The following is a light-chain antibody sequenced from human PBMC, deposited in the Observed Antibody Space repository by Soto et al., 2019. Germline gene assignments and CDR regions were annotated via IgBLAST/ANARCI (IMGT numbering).Light chain of an antibody. V-gene: IGKV1-6*01. CDR1: QDIGIG. Sequence: AIQMTQSPSSLSASVGDRVTLTCRASQDIGIGVGWYQQRPGEPPKLLIYEASTGPSGVPSRFSGSGSGTDFTLTITSLQPEDFATYYCLQDYNYPRTFGQGTKVEIK. J-gene: IGKJ1*01. CDR3: LQDYNYPRT. CDR2: EAS.